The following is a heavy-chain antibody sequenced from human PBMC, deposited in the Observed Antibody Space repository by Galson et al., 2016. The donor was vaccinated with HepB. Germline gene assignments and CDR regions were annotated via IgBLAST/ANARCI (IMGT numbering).Heavy chain of an antibody. CDR3: AKRTYFYASGNYAGFDY. J-gene: IGHJ4*02. CDR2: ISYDGSNK. CDR1: GFTFSRYG. Sequence: SLRLSCAASGFTFSRYGMHWVRQAPGKGLEWVAVISYDGSNKHYADSVKGRFTVSRDNSKNTLHLQMNGLRAEDTALYYCAKRTYFYASGNYAGFDYWGQGTLVTVSS. D-gene: IGHD3-10*01. V-gene: IGHV3-30*18.